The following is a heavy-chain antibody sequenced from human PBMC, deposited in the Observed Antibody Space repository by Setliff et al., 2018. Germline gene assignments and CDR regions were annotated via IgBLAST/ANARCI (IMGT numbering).Heavy chain of an antibody. J-gene: IGHJ4*02. CDR2: IYYSGNT. CDR1: GGSISSGDYY. CDR3: TVYNTGSSKDHY. D-gene: IGHD2-8*02. V-gene: IGHV4-30-4*08. Sequence: PSETLSLTCTVSGGSISSGDYYWSWIRQPPGKGLEWIGYIYYSGNTNYNPSLKSRVTISVDTSKNQFSLKLSSVTAADTALYYCTVYNTGSSKDHYWGQGTPVTVSS.